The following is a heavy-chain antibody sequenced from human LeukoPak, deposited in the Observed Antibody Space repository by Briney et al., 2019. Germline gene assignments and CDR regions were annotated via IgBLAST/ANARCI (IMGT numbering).Heavy chain of an antibody. J-gene: IGHJ4*02. CDR1: GGSISSGTYY. CDR3: AREVVY. V-gene: IGHV4-31*03. CDR2: IYHTGST. Sequence: SGTLSLTCTVSGGSISSGTYYWSWIRQHPGKGLEWIGYIYHTGSTHYNPSLKSRVTISLDTSKNQFSLRLSSVTAADTAVYYCAREVVYWGQGTLVTVSS.